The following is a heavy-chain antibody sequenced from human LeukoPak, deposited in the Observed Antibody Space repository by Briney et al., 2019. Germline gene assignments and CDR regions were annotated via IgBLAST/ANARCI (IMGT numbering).Heavy chain of an antibody. CDR3: ARDPGSSGEYYFDY. Sequence: GASVKVSCKASGYTFTGYYMHWVRQAPGQGLEWMGWINPNSGGTNYAQKFQGRVTMTRDTSISTAYMELSRLRSDDTAVYYCARDPGSSGEYYFDYWGHGTLVTVSS. D-gene: IGHD3-16*01. CDR2: INPNSGGT. V-gene: IGHV1-2*02. CDR1: GYTFTGYY. J-gene: IGHJ4*01.